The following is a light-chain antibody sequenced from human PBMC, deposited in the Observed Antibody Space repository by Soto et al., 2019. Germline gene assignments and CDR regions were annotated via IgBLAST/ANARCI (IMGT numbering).Light chain of an antibody. J-gene: IGLJ1*01. CDR1: SSDVGGYNY. CDR2: EVS. CDR3: SSHTRSSTRV. V-gene: IGLV2-14*01. Sequence: QSALTQPASVSGAPGQSITISCTGTSSDVGGYNYVSWYQQQPGKAPKLMIYEVSNRPSGVSIRFSGSKSGNTASLTISGLQAEDEADYYCSSHTRSSTRVFGTGTKLTVL.